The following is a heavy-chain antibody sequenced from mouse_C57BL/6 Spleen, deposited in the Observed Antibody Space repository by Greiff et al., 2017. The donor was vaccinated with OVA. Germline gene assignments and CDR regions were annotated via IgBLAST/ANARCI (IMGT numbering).Heavy chain of an antibody. D-gene: IGHD1-1*01. Sequence: QVQLQQPGAELVMPGASVKLSCKASGYTFTSYWMHWVKQRPGQGLEWIGEIDPSDSYTNYNQKFKGKSTLTVDKSSSTAYMQLSSLTSEDSAVYYCARCYGTTVVAFDNWGQGTTLTVSS. CDR2: IDPSDSYT. J-gene: IGHJ2*01. CDR3: ARCYGTTVVAFDN. V-gene: IGHV1-69*01. CDR1: GYTFTSYW.